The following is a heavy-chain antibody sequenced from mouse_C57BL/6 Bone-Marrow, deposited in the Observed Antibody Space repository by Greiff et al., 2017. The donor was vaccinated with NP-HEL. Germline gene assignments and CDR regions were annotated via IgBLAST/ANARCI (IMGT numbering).Heavy chain of an antibody. CDR3: AREGFYYGNYVDYAMDY. V-gene: IGHV5-4*01. J-gene: IGHJ4*01. Sequence: EVQLVESGGGLVKPGGSLKLSCAASGFTFSSYAMSWVRQTPEKRLEWVATISDGGSYTYYPDNVKGRFTISRDNAKNNLYLQMSHLKSEDTAMYYCAREGFYYGNYVDYAMDYWGQGTSVTVSS. D-gene: IGHD2-1*01. CDR1: GFTFSSYA. CDR2: ISDGGSYT.